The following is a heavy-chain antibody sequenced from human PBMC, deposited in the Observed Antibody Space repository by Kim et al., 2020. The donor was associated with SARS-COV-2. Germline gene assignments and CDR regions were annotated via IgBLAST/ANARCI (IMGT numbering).Heavy chain of an antibody. Sequence: ASVKVSCKASVYTFTGYYMHWVRQAPGQGLDCLVLLPPHSCVTTSAQTFQCMFTMTWYTSISTAYMELSRLRSDDTAVYYCARVRYYYDSSGLYYYYYGMDVWGQGKTGNGSS. CDR1: VYTFTGYY. V-gene: IGHV1-2*02. J-gene: IGHJ6*02. D-gene: IGHD3-22*01. CDR2: LPPHSCVT. CDR3: ARVRYYYDSSGLYYYYYGMDV.